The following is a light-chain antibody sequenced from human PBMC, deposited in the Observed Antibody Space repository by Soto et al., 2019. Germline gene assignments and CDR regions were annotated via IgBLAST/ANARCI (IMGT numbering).Light chain of an antibody. Sequence: QSALTQPRSVSGSPGQSVTISCTGTSSDVGGYNYVSWYQQHPGKAPKLMIYDVSKRPSGVPDRFSGSKSGNTASLTISALQAEDEADYYCCSYAGSYTFGVVFGGGTKVTVL. CDR2: DVS. CDR1: SSDVGGYNY. CDR3: CSYAGSYTFGVV. V-gene: IGLV2-11*01. J-gene: IGLJ2*01.